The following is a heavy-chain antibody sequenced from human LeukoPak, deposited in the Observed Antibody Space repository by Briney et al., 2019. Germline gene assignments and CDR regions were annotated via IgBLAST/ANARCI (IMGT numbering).Heavy chain of an antibody. J-gene: IGHJ4*02. Sequence: PGGSLRLSCAASGFTFSSYSMNWVRQAPGKGLEWVSAISGSGGSTYYADSVKGRFTISRDSSKNTLYLQMNSLRAEDTAVYYCAKEPRYYYDTSGYYRFDNWGQGTLVTVSS. D-gene: IGHD3-22*01. CDR3: AKEPRYYYDTSGYYRFDN. CDR1: GFTFSSYS. V-gene: IGHV3-23*01. CDR2: ISGSGGST.